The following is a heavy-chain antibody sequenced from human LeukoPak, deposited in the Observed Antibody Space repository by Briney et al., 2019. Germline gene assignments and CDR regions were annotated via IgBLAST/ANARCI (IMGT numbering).Heavy chain of an antibody. J-gene: IGHJ6*02. CDR2: IYTSGST. CDR1: GGSLSSGSYY. D-gene: IGHD6-13*01. V-gene: IGHV4-61*02. Sequence: SQTLSLTCTVSGGSLSSGSYYWSWIRQPAGKGLEWIGRIYTSGSTNCNPSLKSRVTISVDTSKNQFSLKLSSVTAADTAVYYCAREAPIAAAGYYYGMDVWGQGTTVTVSS. CDR3: AREAPIAAAGYYYGMDV.